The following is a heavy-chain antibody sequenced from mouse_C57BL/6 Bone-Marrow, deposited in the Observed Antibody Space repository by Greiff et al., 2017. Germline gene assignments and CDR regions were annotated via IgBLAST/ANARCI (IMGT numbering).Heavy chain of an antibody. J-gene: IGHJ4*01. CDR2: IWSGGST. CDR3: AREIYYGNLYAMDY. V-gene: IGHV2-2*01. CDR1: GFSLTSYG. Sequence: VQLQQSGPGLVQPSQSLSITCTVSGFSLTSYGVHWVRQSPGKGLEWLGVIWSGGSTDYNAACIYRLSISKDNSKSQVFFKMNSLQADDTAIYYCAREIYYGNLYAMDYWGQGTSVTVSS. D-gene: IGHD2-1*01.